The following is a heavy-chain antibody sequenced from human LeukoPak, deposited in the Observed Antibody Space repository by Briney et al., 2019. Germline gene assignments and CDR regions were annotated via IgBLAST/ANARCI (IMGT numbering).Heavy chain of an antibody. J-gene: IGHJ4*02. Sequence: GASVKVSCKASGYTFTDYFMHWVRQAPGQGLEWMGWINPNSGGTQYAQKFQGGVTMTRDTSISIAYMDLNRLRSDDTAVYYCARGAYDILSGYSMLGYWGQGTLVTVSS. D-gene: IGHD3-9*01. V-gene: IGHV1-2*02. CDR1: GYTFTDYF. CDR3: ARGAYDILSGYSMLGY. CDR2: INPNSGGT.